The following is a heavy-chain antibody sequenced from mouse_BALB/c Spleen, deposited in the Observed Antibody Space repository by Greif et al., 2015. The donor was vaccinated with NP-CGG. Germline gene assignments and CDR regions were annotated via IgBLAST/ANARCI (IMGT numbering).Heavy chain of an antibody. CDR1: GFNIKDTY. D-gene: IGHD2-1*01. Sequence: VQLKESGAELVKPGASVKLSCTASGFNIKDTYMHWVKQRPEQGLEWIGRIDPANGNTKYDPKFQGKATITADTSSNTAYLQLSSLTSEDTAVYYCARGNYGSAMDYWGQGTSVTVSS. CDR3: ARGNYGSAMDY. CDR2: IDPANGNT. J-gene: IGHJ4*01. V-gene: IGHV14-3*02.